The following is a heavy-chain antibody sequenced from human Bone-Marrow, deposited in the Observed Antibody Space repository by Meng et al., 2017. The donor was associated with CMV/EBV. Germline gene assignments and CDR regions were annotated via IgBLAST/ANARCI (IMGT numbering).Heavy chain of an antibody. J-gene: IGHJ6*02. CDR1: GFTFRTYS. D-gene: IGHD3-16*01. CDR2: ISSSSTYT. Sequence: GESLKISCDASGFTFRTYSMNWVRQAPGKGLEWVSSISSSSTYTHYVDSVKGRFTISRDNAKNSLHLQMNSLRAEDTAVYYCARVQGVHVWGQGTTVTVSS. V-gene: IGHV3-21*01. CDR3: ARVQGVHV.